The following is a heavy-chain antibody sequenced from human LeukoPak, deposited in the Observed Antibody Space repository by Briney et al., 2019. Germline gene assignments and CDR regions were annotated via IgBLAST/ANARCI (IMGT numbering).Heavy chain of an antibody. D-gene: IGHD4-23*01. V-gene: IGHV4-4*07. CDR2: VYSSGST. J-gene: IGHJ4*02. CDR3: ARCPRPIYGGNSGFDY. CDR1: GGSISSYY. Sequence: ASRTLSLTCTVSGGSISSYYWSWIRQPAGKGLEWIGRVYSSGSTNYNPSLKSRVTISVDTSKNQFSLKLSSVTAADTAVYYCARCPRPIYGGNSGFDYWGQGTLVTVSS.